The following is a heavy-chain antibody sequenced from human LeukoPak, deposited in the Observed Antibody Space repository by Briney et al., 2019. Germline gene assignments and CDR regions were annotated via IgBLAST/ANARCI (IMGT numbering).Heavy chain of an antibody. J-gene: IGHJ6*03. CDR1: GFTFSSYW. V-gene: IGHV3-7*01. Sequence: PGGSLRLSCAASGFTFSSYWMSWVRQAPGKGLEWVANIKQDGSEKYYVDSVKGRFTISRDNAKNSLYLQMNSLRAEDTAVYYCARATWDPNYYYYMDVWGKGTTVTTSS. D-gene: IGHD1-26*01. CDR2: IKQDGSEK. CDR3: ARATWDPNYYYYMDV.